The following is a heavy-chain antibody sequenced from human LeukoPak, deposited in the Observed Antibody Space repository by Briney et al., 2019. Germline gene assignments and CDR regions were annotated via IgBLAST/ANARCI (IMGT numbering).Heavy chain of an antibody. CDR1: GGSISSGGYY. Sequence: SETLSLTCTVSGGSISSGGYYWSWIRQHPGKGLEWIGYIYYSGSTYYNPSLKSRVTISVDTSKNQFSLKLSSVTAADTAVYYCARFSLDYDSSGYYYDYWGQGTLVTVSS. V-gene: IGHV4-31*03. CDR3: ARFSLDYDSSGYYYDY. CDR2: IYYSGST. D-gene: IGHD3-22*01. J-gene: IGHJ4*02.